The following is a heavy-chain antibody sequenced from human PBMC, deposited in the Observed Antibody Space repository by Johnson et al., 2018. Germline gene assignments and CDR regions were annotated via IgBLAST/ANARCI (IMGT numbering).Heavy chain of an antibody. Sequence: VQLVESGGGVVQPGRSLRLSCAASGFTFSHYPMFWVRQAPGKGLEWVAAISYDGSNKYYAESVRGRCTISRDDSKTMLYLQMNTLRAEDTAGYYCTRRAHDFASSGFGYCGQGTLVTV. J-gene: IGHJ4*02. CDR1: GFTFSHYP. V-gene: IGHV3-30-3*01. D-gene: IGHD3-22*01. CDR3: TRRAHDFASSGFGY. CDR2: ISYDGSNK.